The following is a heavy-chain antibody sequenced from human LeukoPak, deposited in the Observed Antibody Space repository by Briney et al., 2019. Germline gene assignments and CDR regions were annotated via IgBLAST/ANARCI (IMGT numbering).Heavy chain of an antibody. CDR3: ARETMVYYFDY. CDR2: IHYSGST. CDR1: GGSISSYY. V-gene: IGHV4-59*01. D-gene: IGHD3-10*01. J-gene: IGHJ4*02. Sequence: SETLSLTCTVSGGSISSYYWSWIRQPPGKGLEWIGYIHYSGSTNYNPSLKSRVTISVDTSKNQFSLKLSSVTAADTAVYYCARETMVYYFDYWGQGTLVTVSS.